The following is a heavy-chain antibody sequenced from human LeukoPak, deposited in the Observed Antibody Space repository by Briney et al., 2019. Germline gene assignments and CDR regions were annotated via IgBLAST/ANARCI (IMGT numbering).Heavy chain of an antibody. CDR1: GGSMSPYH. D-gene: IGHD1-26*01. CDR2: IYYSGST. Sequence: PSETLSLTCTVSGGSMSPYHWGWIRQPPGKGLEWTGYIYYSGSTNYNPSLNSRVTISVDTSKNQFSLKLTSVTAADTAIYYCARDWELLSGYYYALDVWGQGTTVTVS. V-gene: IGHV4-59*01. J-gene: IGHJ6*02. CDR3: ARDWELLSGYYYALDV.